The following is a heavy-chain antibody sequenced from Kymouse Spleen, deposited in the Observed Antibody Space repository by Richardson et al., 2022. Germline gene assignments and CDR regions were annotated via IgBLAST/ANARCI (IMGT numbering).Heavy chain of an antibody. V-gene: IGHV4-34*01. CDR3: ARGGQQLENY. D-gene: IGHD6-13*01,IGHD6-6*01. CDR2: INHSGST. J-gene: IGHJ4*02. Sequence: QVQLQQWGAGLLKPSETLSLTCAVYGGSFSGYYWSWIRQPPGKGLEWIGEINHSGSTNYNPSLKSRVTISVDTSKNQFSLKLSSVTAADTAVYYCARGGQQLENYWGQGTLVTVSS. CDR1: GGSFSGYY.